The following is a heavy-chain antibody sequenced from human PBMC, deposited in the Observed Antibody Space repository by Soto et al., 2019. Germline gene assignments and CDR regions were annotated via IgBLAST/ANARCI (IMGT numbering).Heavy chain of an antibody. CDR2: INGYKGNA. J-gene: IGHJ6*02. V-gene: IGHV1-18*01. D-gene: IGHD3-16*01. CDR3: ARMGDVPYYYYGMDV. Sequence: QVQLVQSGAEVKKPGASVTVSCKASGYTFTTYGVSWVRQAPEQGLDGLGWINGYKGNAKYAENLQGRVTMTTDTSTSTAYMELRSLRSDDTAVYYCARMGDVPYYYYGMDVWGQGTTVTVSS. CDR1: GYTFTTYG.